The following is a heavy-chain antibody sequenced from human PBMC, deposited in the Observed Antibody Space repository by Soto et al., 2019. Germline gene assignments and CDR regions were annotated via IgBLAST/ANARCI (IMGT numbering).Heavy chain of an antibody. CDR2: ISSSSSYI. CDR1: GFTFSSYS. J-gene: IGHJ3*02. Sequence: EVQLVESGGGLVKPGGSLRLSCAASGFTFSSYSMNWVRQAPGKGLEWVSSISSSSSYIYYADSVKGRFTISRDNAKNSLYLQMNSLRAEDTAVYYCARDQGDIVVVVAATILDAFDIWGQGTMVTVSS. D-gene: IGHD2-15*01. CDR3: ARDQGDIVVVVAATILDAFDI. V-gene: IGHV3-21*01.